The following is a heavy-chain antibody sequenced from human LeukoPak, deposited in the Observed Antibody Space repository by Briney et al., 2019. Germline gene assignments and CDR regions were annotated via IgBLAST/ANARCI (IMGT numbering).Heavy chain of an antibody. CDR1: GYSFTSYW. CDR2: IYPGDSDT. CDR3: ARIYYGGNVFRGFDY. V-gene: IGHV5-51*01. D-gene: IGHD4-23*01. Sequence: GESLKISCKGSGYSFTSYWIGWVRQMPGKGLEWMGIIYPGDSDTRYSPSFQGQVTISADKSISTAYLQWSSLKASDTAMYYCARIYYGGNVFRGFDYWGQGTLDTVSS. J-gene: IGHJ4*02.